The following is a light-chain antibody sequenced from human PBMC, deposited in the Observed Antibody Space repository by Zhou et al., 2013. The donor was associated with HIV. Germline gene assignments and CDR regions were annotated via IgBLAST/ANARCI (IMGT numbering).Light chain of an antibody. CDR2: GAS. CDR1: QDIRTW. V-gene: IGKV1-27*01. Sequence: DIQMTQSPSTLSASVGDRVTITCRASQDIRTWVAWYQHKPGKIPKLLIYGASTLQTGVPSRFSASGSGTDFTLTISSLQPEDFATYYCQQSYSTPPWTFGQGTKVEIK. CDR3: QQSYSTPPWT. J-gene: IGKJ1*01.